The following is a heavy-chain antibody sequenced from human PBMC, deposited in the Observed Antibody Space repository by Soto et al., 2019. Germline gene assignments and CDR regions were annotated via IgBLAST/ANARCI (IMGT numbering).Heavy chain of an antibody. CDR3: TRASFGVGMDL. CDR2: LGGAGAR. V-gene: IGHV3-13*01. J-gene: IGHJ6*02. CDR1: VFTYISYD. D-gene: IGHD3-10*01. Sequence: GWSLRLACASFVFTYISYDMQWVRQVAGKGLEWVSSLGGAGAREYAESVKGRFVISRDNANSLYLQMDSLRAGDTAIYYCTRASFGVGMDLWGQGTPVTVSS.